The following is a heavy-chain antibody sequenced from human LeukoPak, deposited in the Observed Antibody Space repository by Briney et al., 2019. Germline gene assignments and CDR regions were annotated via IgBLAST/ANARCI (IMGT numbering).Heavy chain of an antibody. J-gene: IGHJ4*02. CDR2: INPSGGST. V-gene: IGHV1-46*01. D-gene: IGHD6-19*01. CDR1: GYTYTSYY. Sequence: ASVKVSCKASGYTYTSYYMHWVRQAPGQGLEWMGIINPSGGSTSYAQKFQGRVTMTRDTSTSTVYMELSSLRSEDTAVYYCASSQPGIAMAGPREIDYWGQGTLVTVSS. CDR3: ASSQPGIAMAGPREIDY.